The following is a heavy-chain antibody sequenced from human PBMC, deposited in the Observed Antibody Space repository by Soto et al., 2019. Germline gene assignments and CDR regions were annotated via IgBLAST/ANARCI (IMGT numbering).Heavy chain of an antibody. V-gene: IGHV1-69*13. D-gene: IGHD5-12*01. Sequence: SVKVSCKASGGTFSSYAISWVRQAPGQGLEWMGGIIPIFGTANYAQKFQGRVTITADESTSTAYMELSSLRSEDTAVYYCARDKVGGYDFGRFDYWGQGTLVTVSS. CDR1: GGTFSSYA. CDR3: ARDKVGGYDFGRFDY. J-gene: IGHJ4*02. CDR2: IIPIFGTA.